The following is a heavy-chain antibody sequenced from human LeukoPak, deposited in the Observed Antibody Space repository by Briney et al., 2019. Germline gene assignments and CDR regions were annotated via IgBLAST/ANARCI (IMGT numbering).Heavy chain of an antibody. CDR3: ARDIRSGTLDY. V-gene: IGHV4-39*07. J-gene: IGHJ4*02. Sequence: SETLSLTCTVSGGSISSSSYYWGWIRQPPGKGLEWIGSIYYSGSTYYNPSLKSRVTISVDTSKNQFSLKLSSVTAADTAVYYCARDIRSGTLDYWGQGTLVTVSS. D-gene: IGHD6-13*01. CDR1: GGSISSSSYY. CDR2: IYYSGST.